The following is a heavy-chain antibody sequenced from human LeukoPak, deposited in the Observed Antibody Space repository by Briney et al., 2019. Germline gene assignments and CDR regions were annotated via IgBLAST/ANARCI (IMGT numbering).Heavy chain of an antibody. V-gene: IGHV4-34*01. Sequence: PSETLSLTCAVYGGSFSGYYWSWIRQPPGKGLEWIGEINHSGSTNYNPSLKSRVTISVDTSKNQFSLKLSSVTAADTAVYYCARGAGTLPVYCGSDCYPGNFDYWGQGTLVTVSS. CDR2: INHSGST. CDR3: ARGAGTLPVYCGSDCYPGNFDY. J-gene: IGHJ4*02. CDR1: GGSFSGYY. D-gene: IGHD2-21*02.